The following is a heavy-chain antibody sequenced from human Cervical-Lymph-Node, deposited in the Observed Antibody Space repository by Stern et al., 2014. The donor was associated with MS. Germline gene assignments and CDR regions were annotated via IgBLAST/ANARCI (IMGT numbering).Heavy chain of an antibody. V-gene: IGHV2-70*04. CDR1: GFSLTTAGTR. Sequence: VTLKESGPALVKPTQTLTLTCTFSGFSLTTAGTRVTWIRQPPGKALEWLGGIDWGDAKFPRPSPKTRITISQETSNNPAVLNLTNMDPVDTATYCCARGLAGVFDFWGQGTMVTVSS. J-gene: IGHJ4*02. CDR3: ARGLAGVFDF. CDR2: IDWGDAK.